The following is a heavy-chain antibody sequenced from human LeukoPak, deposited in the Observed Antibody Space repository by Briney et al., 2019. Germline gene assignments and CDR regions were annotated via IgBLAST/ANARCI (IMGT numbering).Heavy chain of an antibody. CDR1: GYTFTSYG. Sequence: ASVKVSCKASGYTFTSYGISWVRQAPGQGLEWMGWISAYNGNTNYAQKLQGRVTMTTDTSTSTAYMELRSLRSDNTAVYYCARVMITFGGVIVYSDYWGQGTLVTVSS. CDR2: ISAYNGNT. V-gene: IGHV1-18*01. CDR3: ARVMITFGGVIVYSDY. J-gene: IGHJ4*02. D-gene: IGHD3-16*02.